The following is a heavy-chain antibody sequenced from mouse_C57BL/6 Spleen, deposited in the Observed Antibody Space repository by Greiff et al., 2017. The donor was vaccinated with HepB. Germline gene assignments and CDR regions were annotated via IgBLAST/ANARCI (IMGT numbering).Heavy chain of an antibody. CDR1: GYTFTSYW. CDR3: ARLVTTVVATGDY. CDR2: IDPSDSYT. Sequence: VQLQQPGAELVMPGASVKLSCKASGYTFTSYWMHWVTQRPGHGLEWIGEIDPSDSYTNYNQKFKVKSTLTVDNAYSTAYMQRSRLTSEDSAVYDCARLVTTVVATGDYWGQGTTLTVSS. J-gene: IGHJ2*01. V-gene: IGHV1-69*01. D-gene: IGHD1-1*01.